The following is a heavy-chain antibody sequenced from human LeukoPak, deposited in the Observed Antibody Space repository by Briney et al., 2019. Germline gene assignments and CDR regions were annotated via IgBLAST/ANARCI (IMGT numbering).Heavy chain of an antibody. J-gene: IGHJ4*02. D-gene: IGHD4/OR15-4a*01. CDR1: GFTFSSYW. CDR3: ARGSRMVVTWDFDY. CDR2: IKKDGSEK. V-gene: IGHV3-7*01. Sequence: GGSLRLSCAASGFTFSSYWMSWVRQAPGKGLECVANIKKDGSEKYNVDSVKGRFTFSRDNAKNSLYLHMNSLRAEDTAGYFCARGSRMVVTWDFDYWGQGTLVTVSS.